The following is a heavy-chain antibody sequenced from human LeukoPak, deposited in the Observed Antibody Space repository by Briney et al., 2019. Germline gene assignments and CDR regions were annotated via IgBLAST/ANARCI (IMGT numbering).Heavy chain of an antibody. D-gene: IGHD2-2*01. V-gene: IGHV4-4*07. CDR2: IYTSGST. CDR3: ARDFPIGSPYQLLSGNYYYYGMDV. J-gene: IGHJ6*02. CDR1: GGSFSDYY. Sequence: SETLSLTCAVYGGSFSDYYWSWIRQPAGKGLEWIGRIYTSGSTNYNPSLKSRVTMSVDTSKNQFSLKLSSVTAADTAVYYCARDFPIGSPYQLLSGNYYYYGMDVWGQGTTVTVSS.